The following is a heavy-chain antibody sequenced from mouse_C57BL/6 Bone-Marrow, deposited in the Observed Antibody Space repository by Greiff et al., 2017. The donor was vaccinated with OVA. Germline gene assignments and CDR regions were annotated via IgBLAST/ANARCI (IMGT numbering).Heavy chain of an antibody. D-gene: IGHD2-1*01. CDR1: GFTFSSYG. J-gene: IGHJ4*01. Sequence: DVKLQESGEGLVKPGGSLKLSCAASGFTFSSYGMSWVRQTPEKRLEWVATISSGGSYTYYPDSVKGRFTISRDNAKNTLYLQMSSLKSEDTAMYYCARPIYYGNYVAMDYWGQGTSVTVSS. CDR2: ISSGGSYT. CDR3: ARPIYYGNYVAMDY. V-gene: IGHV5-6*03.